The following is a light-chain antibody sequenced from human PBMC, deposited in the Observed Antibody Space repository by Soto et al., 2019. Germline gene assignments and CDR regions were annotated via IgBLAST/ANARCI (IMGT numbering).Light chain of an antibody. CDR3: QQSYNTPHT. Sequence: EIVSTQSPGTLSLSPGERATLSCRASQSVSGSYLAWYQQKPGQAPRLLIYGASSRATGIPDRFSGSGSGTDFTLTISRLEPEDFATYYCQQSYNTPHTFGQGTKLEIK. CDR1: QSVSGSY. J-gene: IGKJ2*01. V-gene: IGKV3-20*01. CDR2: GAS.